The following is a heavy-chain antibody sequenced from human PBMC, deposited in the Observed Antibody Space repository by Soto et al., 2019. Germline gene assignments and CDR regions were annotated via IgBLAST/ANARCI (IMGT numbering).Heavy chain of an antibody. V-gene: IGHV1-46*01. J-gene: IGHJ4*02. CDR3: ARVRRSSGYHYGY. CDR2: INPSGGST. CDR1: GYTFTSYY. Sequence: ASVKISCKASGYTFTSYYMHWVRHAPGQGLEWMGIINPSGGSTSYAQKFQGRVTMTRDTSTSTVYMELSSLRSEDPAVYYCARVRRSSGYHYGYWGQGTWVTVSS. D-gene: IGHD3-22*01.